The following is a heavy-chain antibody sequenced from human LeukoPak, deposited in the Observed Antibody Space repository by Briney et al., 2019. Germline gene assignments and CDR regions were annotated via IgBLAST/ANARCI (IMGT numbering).Heavy chain of an antibody. CDR2: ISKNGKTI. V-gene: IGHV3-11*01. D-gene: IGHD4-17*01. Sequence: GGSLRLSCAASGFTFSDYYMSWIRQAPGKGMEWLSYISKNGKTIYYADSVKGRFTISRDNAKKSVYLQMNSLRAEDTAVYYCAKDLDPMTTVTTAPDYWGQGTLVTVSS. J-gene: IGHJ4*02. CDR1: GFTFSDYY. CDR3: AKDLDPMTTVTTAPDY.